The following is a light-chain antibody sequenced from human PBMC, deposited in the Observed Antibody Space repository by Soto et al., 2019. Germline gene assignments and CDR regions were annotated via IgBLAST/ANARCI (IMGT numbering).Light chain of an antibody. CDR3: SSYTAGGTI. CDR1: SGDVGGYYY. V-gene: IGLV2-14*01. Sequence: SVLTQPASVSGSPGQSTTISCTGTSGDVGGYYYVSWYQQLPGKAPKLMISEVSNRPSGVSNRFSGSKSGNTASLTISGLQAEDEADYYCSSYTAGGTIFGTGTKVTVL. CDR2: EVS. J-gene: IGLJ1*01.